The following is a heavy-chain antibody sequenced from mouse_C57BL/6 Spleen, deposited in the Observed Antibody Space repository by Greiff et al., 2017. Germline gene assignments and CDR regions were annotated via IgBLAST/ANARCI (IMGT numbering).Heavy chain of an antibody. Sequence: VQLQQSGAELVKPGASVKISCKASGYAFSSYWMHWVKQRPGKGLEWIGQIYPGDGDPNSNGKFKGKATLTADKSSSPAYMQLSSLTSEDAAVYFCARKTGIDDWGQGTTLTVSS. CDR1: GYAFSSYW. V-gene: IGHV1-80*01. CDR2: IYPGDGDP. CDR3: ARKTGIDD. D-gene: IGHD4-1*01. J-gene: IGHJ2*01.